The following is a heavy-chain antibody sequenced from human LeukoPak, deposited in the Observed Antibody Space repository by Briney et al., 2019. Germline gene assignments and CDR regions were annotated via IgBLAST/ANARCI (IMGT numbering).Heavy chain of an antibody. J-gene: IGHJ5*02. CDR3: ARNAGYGDLA. V-gene: IGHV1-8*01. Sequence: ASVKVSCKASGYTFTSYDFNWVRQATGQRPEWMGWMSPNSGDTGYAQKFQDRVTMTRNTPISTAYMELSSLRSDDTAVYYCARNAGYGDLAWGQGTLVTVS. CDR2: MSPNSGDT. CDR1: GYTFTSYD. D-gene: IGHD4-17*01.